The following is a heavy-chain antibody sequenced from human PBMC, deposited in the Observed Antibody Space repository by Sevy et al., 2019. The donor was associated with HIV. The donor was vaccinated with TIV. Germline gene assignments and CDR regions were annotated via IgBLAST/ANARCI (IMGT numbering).Heavy chain of an antibody. CDR1: GGSISSYY. CDR3: ARAISIAAAGSPYYYYGMDV. D-gene: IGHD6-13*01. CDR2: IYYSGST. V-gene: IGHV4-59*01. Sequence: SETLSLTCTVSGGSISSYYWSWIRQPPGKGLEWIGYIYYSGSTNYNPSLKSRVTISVDTSKNQFSLKLSSVTAADTAVYYCARAISIAAAGSPYYYYGMDVWGQGTTVTVSS. J-gene: IGHJ6*02.